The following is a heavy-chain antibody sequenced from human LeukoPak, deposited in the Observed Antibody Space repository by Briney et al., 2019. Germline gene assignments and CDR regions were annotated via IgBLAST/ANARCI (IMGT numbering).Heavy chain of an antibody. CDR2: ISSSGSTI. CDR1: GFTFSDYY. J-gene: IGHJ3*02. CDR3: ARDRRLRFLEWLFYHPDAFDI. V-gene: IGHV3-11*04. Sequence: GGSLRLSCAASGFTFSDYYMSWIRQAPGKGLEWVSYISSSGSTIYYADSVKGRFTISRDNAKNSLYLQMNSLRAEDTAVYYCARDRRLRFLEWLFYHPDAFDIWGQGTMVTVSS. D-gene: IGHD3-3*01.